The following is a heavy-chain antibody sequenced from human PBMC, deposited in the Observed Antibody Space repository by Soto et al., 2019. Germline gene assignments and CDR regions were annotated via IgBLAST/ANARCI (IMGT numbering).Heavy chain of an antibody. J-gene: IGHJ4*02. Sequence: GGSLRLSCAASGFTFSSYAMSWVRQAPGKGLEWVSAISGSGGSTYYADSVKGRFTISRDNSKNTLYLQMNSLRAEDTAVYYCAKGGPYYYDSSGYYYYWGQGTLVTVSS. CDR2: ISGSGGST. CDR1: GFTFSSYA. D-gene: IGHD3-22*01. V-gene: IGHV3-23*01. CDR3: AKGGPYYYDSSGYYYY.